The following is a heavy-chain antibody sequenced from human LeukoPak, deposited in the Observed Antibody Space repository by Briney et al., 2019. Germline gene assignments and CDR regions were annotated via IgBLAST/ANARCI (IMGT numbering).Heavy chain of an antibody. CDR1: GYSFTSYG. V-gene: IGHV1-18*01. D-gene: IGHD6-19*01. Sequence: ASVKVSCKASGYSFTSYGISWVRQAPGQGLEWMGWISAYGHTKNAQKFQGRVTMTTDTSTTTAYMELRSLRSDDTAMYYCARDVRWHSSGWDRPLFDYWGQGTLVTVSS. CDR3: ARDVRWHSSGWDRPLFDY. CDR2: ISAYGHT. J-gene: IGHJ4*02.